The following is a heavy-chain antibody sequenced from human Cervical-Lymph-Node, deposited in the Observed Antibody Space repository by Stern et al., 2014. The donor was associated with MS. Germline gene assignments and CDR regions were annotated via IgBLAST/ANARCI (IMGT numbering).Heavy chain of an antibody. D-gene: IGHD2-8*02. J-gene: IGHJ4*02. CDR3: ARSTLGYCAGGICYTRQFDS. V-gene: IGHV4-59*01. CDR2: VYYSGDT. Sequence: QDQLVESGPGLVKPSETLSLTCTVSDGSISPYYWSWIRQPPGKELEWIGYVYYSGDTEYNPSLKSRVSLSVDTSKNHISLNLPSVNVADTAVFYCARSTLGYCAGGICYTRQFDSWGQGTQVTVSS. CDR1: DGSISPYY.